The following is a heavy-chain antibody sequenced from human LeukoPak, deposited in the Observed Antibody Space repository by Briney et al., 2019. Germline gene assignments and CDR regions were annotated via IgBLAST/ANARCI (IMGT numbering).Heavy chain of an antibody. CDR1: GYTFSNND. D-gene: IGHD6-25*01. J-gene: IGHJ4*02. CDR3: VRGAKCSGADCDSTKEYVYYFDY. V-gene: IGHV1-8*03. CDR2: MNPISGNT. Sequence: ASVKVSCKASGYTFSNNDINWVRQATGQGLEWMGWMNPISGNTGFAQKFQGRVTITRITSISTAYMEMSSLRSDDTAVYYCVRGAKCSGADCDSTKEYVYYFDYWGQGTLVTVSS.